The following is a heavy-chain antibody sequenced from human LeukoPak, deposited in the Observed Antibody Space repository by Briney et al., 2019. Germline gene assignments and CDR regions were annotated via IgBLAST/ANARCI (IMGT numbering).Heavy chain of an antibody. D-gene: IGHD5-18*01. V-gene: IGHV1-8*01. J-gene: IGHJ6*02. Sequence: GASVKVSCKASGYTFTSYDINWVRPATGQGLAWMGWMNPNSGNTGYAQKFQGRVTMTRNTSISTAYMELSSLRSEDTAVYYCACYGYSYGYYYGMDVWGQGTTVTVSS. CDR2: MNPNSGNT. CDR1: GYTFTSYD. CDR3: ACYGYSYGYYYGMDV.